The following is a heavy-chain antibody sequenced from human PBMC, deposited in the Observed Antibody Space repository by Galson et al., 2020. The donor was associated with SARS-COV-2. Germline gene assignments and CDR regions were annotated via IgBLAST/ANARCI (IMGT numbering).Heavy chain of an antibody. CDR3: VRGEGITIFGVVIIGAFDI. D-gene: IGHD3-3*01. V-gene: IGHV4-31*03. CDR1: GGSISSGGYY. J-gene: IGHJ3*02. Sequence: SETLSLTCTVSGGSISSGGYYWSWIRQHPGKGLEWSGYTYYSVSTYYNPSLKSRVTISVDTSKNQFSLKLSSVTAADTAVYYCVRGEGITIFGVVIIGAFDIWGQGTMVTVSS. CDR2: TYYSVST.